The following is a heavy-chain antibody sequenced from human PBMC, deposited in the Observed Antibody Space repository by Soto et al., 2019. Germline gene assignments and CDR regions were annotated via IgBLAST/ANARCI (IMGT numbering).Heavy chain of an antibody. Sequence: QVQLVQSGAEVKKPGASVKVSCKASGYTFTSYAMHWVRQAPGQRLEWMGWINAGNGNTKYSQKFQDRVTITRDTSASTAYMELSSLGSEDTAVYYCARETAPSDVWGQGNTVTVSS. CDR3: ARETAPSDV. V-gene: IGHV1-3*01. J-gene: IGHJ6*02. CDR1: GYTFTSYA. CDR2: INAGNGNT.